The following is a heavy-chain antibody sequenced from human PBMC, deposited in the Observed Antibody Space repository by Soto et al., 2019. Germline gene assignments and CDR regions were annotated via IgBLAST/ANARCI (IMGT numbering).Heavy chain of an antibody. V-gene: IGHV4-31*03. D-gene: IGHD3-9*01. CDR2: IYYSGST. J-gene: IGHJ5*02. Sequence: QVQLQESGPGLVKPSQTLSLTCTVSGGSISSGGYYWRWIRQHPWKGLEWIGYIYYSGSTYYNPSLKSRVTISVDASKNQFSLKLSSVTAADTAVYYCARTYYDILTGSRGWFDPWGQGTLDTVSS. CDR1: GGSISSGGYY. CDR3: ARTYYDILTGSRGWFDP.